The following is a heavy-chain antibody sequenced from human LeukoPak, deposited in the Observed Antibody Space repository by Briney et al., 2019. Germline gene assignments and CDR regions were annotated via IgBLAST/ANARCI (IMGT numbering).Heavy chain of an antibody. CDR3: ASTEWELGAFDI. D-gene: IGHD1-26*01. Sequence: SETLSLTCTVSGGSISSSSYSWGWIRQPPGKGLEWIGSIYYSGSTYYNPSLKSRVTISVDTSKNQFSLKLSSVTAADTAVYYCASTEWELGAFDIWGQGTMVTVSS. CDR2: IYYSGST. J-gene: IGHJ3*02. V-gene: IGHV4-39*01. CDR1: GGSISSSSYS.